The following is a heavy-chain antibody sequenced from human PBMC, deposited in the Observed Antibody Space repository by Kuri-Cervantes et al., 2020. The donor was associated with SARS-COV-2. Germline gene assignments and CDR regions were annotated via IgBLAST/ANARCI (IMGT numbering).Heavy chain of an antibody. D-gene: IGHD3-3*01. Sequence: ASVKVSCKASGGTFSSYAISWVRQAPGQGLEWMGWISAYNGNTNYAQELQGRVTMTTDTSTSTAYMELRSLRSDDTAVYYCARDDFGTRGYYYYGMDVWGQGTTVTVSS. V-gene: IGHV1-18*01. CDR3: ARDDFGTRGYYYYGMDV. CDR2: ISAYNGNT. CDR1: GGTFSSYA. J-gene: IGHJ6*02.